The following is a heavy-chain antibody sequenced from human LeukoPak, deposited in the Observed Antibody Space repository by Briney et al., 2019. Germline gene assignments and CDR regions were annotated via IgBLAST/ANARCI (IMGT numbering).Heavy chain of an antibody. CDR1: GGSISSYY. Sequence: SETLSLTCTVSGGSISSYYWSWIRQPPGKGLEWIGYIYYSGSTNYNPSLESRVTISVDTSKNQFSLKLSSVTAADTAVYYCARRYYYDSSGYSDWGQGTLVTVSS. CDR3: ARRYYYDSSGYSD. D-gene: IGHD3-22*01. J-gene: IGHJ4*02. V-gene: IGHV4-59*01. CDR2: IYYSGST.